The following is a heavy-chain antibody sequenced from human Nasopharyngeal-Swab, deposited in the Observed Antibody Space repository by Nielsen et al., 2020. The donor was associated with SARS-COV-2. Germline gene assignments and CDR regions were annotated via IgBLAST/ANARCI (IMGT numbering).Heavy chain of an antibody. J-gene: IGHJ4*02. V-gene: IGHV3-33*01. CDR1: GFTFSSYG. CDR2: IWYDGSNK. Sequence: GGSLRLSCAASGFTFSSYGMHWVRQAPGKGLEWVAVIWYDGSNKYYADSVKGRFTISRDNSKNTLYLQMNTLRAEDTAVYFCAREGEVTTVTGFDYWGQGTLVTVSS. CDR3: AREGEVTTVTGFDY. D-gene: IGHD4-17*01.